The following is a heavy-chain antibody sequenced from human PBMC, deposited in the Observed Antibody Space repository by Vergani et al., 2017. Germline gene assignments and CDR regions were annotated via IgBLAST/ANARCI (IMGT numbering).Heavy chain of an antibody. V-gene: IGHV3-72*01. CDR3: SRLGETRSFDY. CDR1: GFTFSDHY. CDR2: IRKSANSYTT. J-gene: IGHJ4*02. D-gene: IGHD3-16*01. Sequence: EVQPVESGGGLVQPGGSLRLSCAASGFTFSDHYMDWVRQAPGEGLEWVGRIRKSANSYTTEYAASVKGRFTISRDDSKNSLYLQMNSLKTEDTAVYYCSRLGETRSFDYWGQGTLVTVSS.